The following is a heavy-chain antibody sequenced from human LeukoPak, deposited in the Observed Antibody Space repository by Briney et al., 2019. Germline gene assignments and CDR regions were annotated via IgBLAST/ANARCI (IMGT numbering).Heavy chain of an antibody. CDR2: INHSGST. CDR3: VEAVAGTRFDY. Sequence: SETLSLTCTVSGGSISSSSYYWSWIRQPPGKGLEWIGEINHSGSTNYNPSLKSRVTISVDTSKNQFSLKLSSVTAADTAVYYCVEAVAGTRFDYWGQGTLVTVSS. V-gene: IGHV4-39*07. CDR1: GGSISSSSYY. J-gene: IGHJ4*02. D-gene: IGHD6-19*01.